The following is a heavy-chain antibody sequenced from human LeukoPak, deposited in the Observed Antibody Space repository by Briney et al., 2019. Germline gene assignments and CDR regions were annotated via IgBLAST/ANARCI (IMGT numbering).Heavy chain of an antibody. CDR2: IYYSGST. CDR3: ARQSGWSSPDY. D-gene: IGHD6-19*01. J-gene: IGHJ4*02. V-gene: IGHV4-59*08. CDR1: GGSISSYY. Sequence: SETLSLTCTVSGGSISSYYWSWIRQPPGKGLEWIGYIYYSGSTNYNPSLKSRVTISVDTSKNQFSLKLSSVTVADTAVYYCARQSGWSSPDYWGQGTLVTVSP.